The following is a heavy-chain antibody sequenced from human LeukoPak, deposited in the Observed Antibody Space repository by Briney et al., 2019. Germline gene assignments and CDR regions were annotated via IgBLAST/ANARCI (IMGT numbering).Heavy chain of an antibody. D-gene: IGHD4-17*01. J-gene: IGHJ4*02. CDR1: GYSINSGYY. CDR2: IYHSGST. CDR3: ARRGTHTVTIRY. V-gene: IGHV4-38-2*02. Sequence: SETLSLTCTVSGYSINSGYYWGWIRQPPGKGLEWIGSIYHSGSTYYNPSLKSRVTISVDTSKNQFSLKLISATAADTAVYYCARRGTHTVTIRYWGQGTLVTVSS.